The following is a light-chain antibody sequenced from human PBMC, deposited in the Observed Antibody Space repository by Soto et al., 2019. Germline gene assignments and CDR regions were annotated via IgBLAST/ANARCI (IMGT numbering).Light chain of an antibody. V-gene: IGKV1-39*01. J-gene: IGKJ1*01. CDR1: QSISSY. CDR3: QHSSEAKWT. Sequence: DIQMTQSPSSLSASVGDRVTITCRASQSISSYLNWYQQKPGKAPKLLIYAASSLQSGGPSRFSGSGSGTDFTLTISSLQPEDFATYYCQHSSEAKWTFGQGTKVESK. CDR2: AAS.